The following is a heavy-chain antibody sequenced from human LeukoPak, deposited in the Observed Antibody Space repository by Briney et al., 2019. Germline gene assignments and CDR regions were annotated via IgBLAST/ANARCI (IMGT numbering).Heavy chain of an antibody. Sequence: PGGSLRLSCAASGFTFSSYAMSWVRQAPGKGLEWVSAISGSGGSTYYADYVKGRFTIARDNSKNTLYLQMNSLRAEDTAVYYCAKDARSRRSGYSGYADYWGQGTLVTVSS. V-gene: IGHV3-23*01. D-gene: IGHD5-12*01. CDR1: GFTFSSYA. J-gene: IGHJ4*02. CDR2: ISGSGGST. CDR3: AKDARSRRSGYSGYADY.